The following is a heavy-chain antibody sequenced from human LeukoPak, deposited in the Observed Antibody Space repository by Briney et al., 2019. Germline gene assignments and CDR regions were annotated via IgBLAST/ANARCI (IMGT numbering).Heavy chain of an antibody. D-gene: IGHD6-13*01. CDR2: ISWNGGST. V-gene: IGHV3-9*01. J-gene: IGHJ6*03. CDR3: ARVSYSSSWYPPYYYYYMDV. Sequence: SLRLSCAASGFTFDDYAMHWGRQAPGKGLELVSGISWNGGSTGYADSVKGRFTISRDNAKSSLYLQMNILRAEDTAVYYCARVSYSSSWYPPYYYYYMDVWGKGTTVTVSS. CDR1: GFTFDDYA.